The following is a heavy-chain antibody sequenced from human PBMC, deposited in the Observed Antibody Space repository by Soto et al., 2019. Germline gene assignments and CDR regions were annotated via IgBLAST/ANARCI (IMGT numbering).Heavy chain of an antibody. CDR2: IKSKTDGGTT. J-gene: IGHJ3*02. Sequence: GGSLRLSCAASGFTFSSAWMNWVRQAPGKGLEWVGRIKSKTDGGTTDYAAPVKGRFTISRDDSKNTLYLQMNSLKTEDTAVYYCTTAYYDFWSGYYHDAFDIWGQGTMVTVSS. CDR1: GFTFSSAW. CDR3: TTAYYDFWSGYYHDAFDI. D-gene: IGHD3-3*01. V-gene: IGHV3-15*07.